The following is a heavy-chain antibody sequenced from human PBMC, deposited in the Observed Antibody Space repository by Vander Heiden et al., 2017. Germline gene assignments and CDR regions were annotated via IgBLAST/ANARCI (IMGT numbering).Heavy chain of an antibody. CDR3: AIGPPAWYYDL. V-gene: IGHV4-34*01. J-gene: IGHJ2*01. Sequence: QVQLQQRGAGRLKPSETLSRTCAVYAGSFSGYYVSWLRQHPVNGLGWMAYSNHRGTTNYNPSRKSRITISVDTSKHQCYLKHRSLTPADTAGCYCAIGPPAWYYDLWCGG. CDR1: AGSFSGYY. CDR2: SNHRGTT.